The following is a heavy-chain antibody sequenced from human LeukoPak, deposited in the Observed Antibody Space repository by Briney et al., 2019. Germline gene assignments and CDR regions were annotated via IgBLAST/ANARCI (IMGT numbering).Heavy chain of an antibody. CDR1: GGTFSSYA. CDR3: ARDLGQDIVVVPPSSD. CDR2: IIPIFGTA. Sequence: SVKVSCKASGGTFSSYAISWVRQVPGQGLEWMGGIIPIFGTANYAQKFQGRVTITADESTSTAYMELSSLRSEDTAVYYCARDLGQDIVVVPPSSDWGQGTMVTVSS. J-gene: IGHJ3*01. V-gene: IGHV1-69*13. D-gene: IGHD2-2*01.